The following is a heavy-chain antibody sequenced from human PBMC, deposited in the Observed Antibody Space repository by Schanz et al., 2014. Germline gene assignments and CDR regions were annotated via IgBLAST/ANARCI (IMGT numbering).Heavy chain of an antibody. CDR1: GFAFSSYG. J-gene: IGHJ4*02. Sequence: VQLLESGGGLVQPGGSLRLSCLASGFAFSSYGMNWLRQAPGKGLEWVAVIWYDGSNKYYADSVKSRFTISRDNSKNTLFLQMNSLRAEDTAVYYCARDHTTESYYSAGPPIDYWGQGTLLTVSS. CDR3: ARDHTTESYYSAGPPIDY. V-gene: IGHV3-33*08. CDR2: IWYDGSNK. D-gene: IGHD1-26*01.